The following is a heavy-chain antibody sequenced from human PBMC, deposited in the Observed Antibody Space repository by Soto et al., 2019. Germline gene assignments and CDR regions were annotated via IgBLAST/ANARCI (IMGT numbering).Heavy chain of an antibody. CDR2: IYYSGST. D-gene: IGHD4-17*01. J-gene: IGHJ4*02. CDR1: GGSISSSSYY. CDR3: ARYDYGDYAYFDY. Sequence: QLQLQESGPGLVKPSETLSLTCTVSGGSISSSSYYWGWIRQPPGKGLEWIGSIYYSGSTYYNPSLKSRVTISVDTSKNQFSLKLSSVTAADTAVYYCARYDYGDYAYFDYWGQGTLVTVSS. V-gene: IGHV4-39*01.